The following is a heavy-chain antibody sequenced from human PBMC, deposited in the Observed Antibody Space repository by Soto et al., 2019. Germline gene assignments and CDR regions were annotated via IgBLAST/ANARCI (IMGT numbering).Heavy chain of an antibody. D-gene: IGHD1-1*01. CDR2: ITHSGGI. V-gene: IGHV4-34*01. CDR3: ARLFAGATGNWYFDL. J-gene: IGHJ2*01. Sequence: SETLSLTCAVYGGSFSGYYWSWVRQPPGKGLEWIGEITHSGGINYNPSLKSRVTMSLDTSKNQFSLRLNSVSDADTAVYYCARLFAGATGNWYFDLWGRGTLVTVSS. CDR1: GGSFSGYY.